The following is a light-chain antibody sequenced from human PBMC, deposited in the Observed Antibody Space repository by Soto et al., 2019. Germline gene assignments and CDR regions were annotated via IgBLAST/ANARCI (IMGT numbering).Light chain of an antibody. J-gene: IGLJ1*01. V-gene: IGLV1-40*01. CDR1: SSNIGAGYD. Sequence: QSVLTQPPSVSGAPGQRVTISCTGSSSNIGAGYDVHWYQQLPGTAPKLLIYGYFNRPSGVPDRFSGSKSGTSASLAITGLQAEDEADYYCQSYDSSLSGYVFGTGTKLTVL. CDR3: QSYDSSLSGYV. CDR2: GYF.